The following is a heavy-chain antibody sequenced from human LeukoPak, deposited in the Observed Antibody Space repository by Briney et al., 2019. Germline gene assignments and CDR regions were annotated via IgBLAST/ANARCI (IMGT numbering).Heavy chain of an antibody. CDR2: INHSGST. Sequence: PSETLSLTCAVYGGSFSGYYWSWIRQPPGKGLEWIGEINHSGSTNYNPSLKSRVTISVDTSKNQFSLKLSSVTAADTAVYYCSRERVLRYWGQGTLVTVSS. J-gene: IGHJ4*02. V-gene: IGHV4-34*01. CDR1: GGSFSGYY. CDR3: SRERVLRY.